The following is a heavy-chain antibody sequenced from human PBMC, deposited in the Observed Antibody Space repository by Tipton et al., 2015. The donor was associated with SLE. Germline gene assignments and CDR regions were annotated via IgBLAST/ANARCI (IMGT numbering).Heavy chain of an antibody. J-gene: IGHJ4*02. CDR3: ARSPRDSSGCVNFDY. D-gene: IGHD6-19*01. CDR1: GFTFSHYW. CDR2: IKQDGSEK. Sequence: SLRLSCAASGFTFSHYWMSWVRQAPGKGLEWVANIKQDGSEKYYVDSVKGRFTISRDNAKNSLYLQMNSLRAEDTAVYYCARSPRDSSGCVNFDYWGQGTLVTVSS. V-gene: IGHV3-7*03.